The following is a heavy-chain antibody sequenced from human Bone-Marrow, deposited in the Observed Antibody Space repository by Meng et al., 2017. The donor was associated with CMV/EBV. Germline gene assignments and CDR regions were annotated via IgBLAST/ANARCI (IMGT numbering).Heavy chain of an antibody. CDR1: GYTFTSYY. J-gene: IGHJ6*02. CDR3: ARDRGYCSSTSCYVRVGYYYYYGMDV. Sequence: ASVKVSCKASGYTFTSYYMHWVRQAPGQGLEWMGIINPSGGSTSYAQKFQGRVTMTTDTSTSTAYMELRSLRSDDTAVYYCARDRGYCSSTSCYVRVGYYYYYGMDVWGQGTTVTVSS. D-gene: IGHD2-2*01. CDR2: INPSGGST. V-gene: IGHV1-46*01.